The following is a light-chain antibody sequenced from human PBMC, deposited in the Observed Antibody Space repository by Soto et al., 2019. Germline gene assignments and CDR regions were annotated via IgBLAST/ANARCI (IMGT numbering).Light chain of an antibody. CDR3: QQYGSSLWT. CDR2: GAS. Sequence: EIVLTQSPGTLSLSPGERATLSCRASQSVSSSYLAWYQQKPGQALRLLIYGASSRATGIPDRLSGSGSGTDFTLTISILEPEDFAVYYCQQYGSSLWTFGQGTKVESK. J-gene: IGKJ1*01. V-gene: IGKV3-20*01. CDR1: QSVSSSY.